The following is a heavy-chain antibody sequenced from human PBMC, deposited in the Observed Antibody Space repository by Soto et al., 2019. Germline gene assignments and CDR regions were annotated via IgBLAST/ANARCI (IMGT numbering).Heavy chain of an antibody. CDR2: ISSNGGST. CDR3: ARSGYSYDFDY. Sequence: EVQLVESGGGLVQPGGSLRLSCAASGFTFSSCAMHWVRQAPGKGLEYVSTISSNGGSTYYANSVKSRFTISRDNSKNTLYRQMGSLRAEDMAVYYCARSGYSYDFDYWGQGTLFTVSS. V-gene: IGHV3-64*01. CDR1: GFTFSSCA. D-gene: IGHD5-18*01. J-gene: IGHJ4*02.